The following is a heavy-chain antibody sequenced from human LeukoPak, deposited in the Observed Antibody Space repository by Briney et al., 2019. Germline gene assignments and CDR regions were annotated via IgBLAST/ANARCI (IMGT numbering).Heavy chain of an antibody. CDR2: INPNSGGT. J-gene: IGHJ4*02. CDR1: GYTFTNDY. D-gene: IGHD4/OR15-4a*01. V-gene: IGHV1-2*02. CDR3: VPSANYYYFDY. Sequence: ASVKVSCKASGYTFTNDYMHWVRQGPGLGFEWMGWINPNSGGTSYPQKFQGRLTMTRDTSISTAYMELSRLGSDDTAVYYCVPSANYYYFDYWGQGTLVTVSS.